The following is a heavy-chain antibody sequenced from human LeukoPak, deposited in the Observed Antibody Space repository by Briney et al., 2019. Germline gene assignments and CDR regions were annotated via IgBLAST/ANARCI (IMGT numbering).Heavy chain of an antibody. Sequence: GGSLRLSCTASGSTFADYWMTWVRQAPGKGLEWVANIRQDESEKYYVDSVKGRFTISRDNTANALYLHMNSLRADDTAVYYCGRERNWGGSESDYWGQGTLVTVSS. CDR1: GSTFADYW. CDR2: IRQDESEK. CDR3: GRERNWGGSESDY. V-gene: IGHV3-7*01. J-gene: IGHJ4*02. D-gene: IGHD3-16*01.